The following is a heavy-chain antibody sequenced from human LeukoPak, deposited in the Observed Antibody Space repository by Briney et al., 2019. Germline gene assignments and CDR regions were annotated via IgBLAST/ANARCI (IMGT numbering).Heavy chain of an antibody. J-gene: IGHJ4*02. CDR1: GGSIISSDYH. CDR2: ISYSGNT. D-gene: IGHD6-13*01. Sequence: PSETLSLTCTVSGGSIISSDYHWGWVRQPPGKGLEWIGTISYSGNTDYNPSLRSRVTISVDTSNNQFSLRLGSVTAADTAVYHCARQGYSSSWPHLLWGQGTLVTVSS. V-gene: IGHV4-39*01. CDR3: ARQGYSSSWPHLL.